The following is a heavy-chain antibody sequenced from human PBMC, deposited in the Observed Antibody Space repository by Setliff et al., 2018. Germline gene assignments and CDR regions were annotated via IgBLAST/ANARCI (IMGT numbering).Heavy chain of an antibody. Sequence: PSETLSLTCAVSGGSISSSNWWSWVRQPPGKGLEWVGEIYHSGSTNYNPSLKSRVTISVDKSKNQFSLKLSSVTAADTAVYYCARVPRFTDTRNAFDIWGQGTMVTVSS. CDR3: ARVPRFTDTRNAFDI. CDR2: IYHSGST. J-gene: IGHJ3*02. V-gene: IGHV4-4*02. D-gene: IGHD5-18*01. CDR1: GGSISSSNW.